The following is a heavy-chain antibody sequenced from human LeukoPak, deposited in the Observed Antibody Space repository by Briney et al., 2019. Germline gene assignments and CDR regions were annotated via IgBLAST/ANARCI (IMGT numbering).Heavy chain of an antibody. CDR1: GYTFTGYY. V-gene: IGHV1-2*02. D-gene: IGHD3-22*01. CDR3: ARATYYYDSSGYRRGNYYYYMDV. Sequence: ASVKVSCKASGYTFTGYYMHWVRQAPGQGLEWMGWINPNSGGTNYAQKFQGRVTMTRDTSISTAYMELSRLRSDDTAVYYCARATYYYDSSGYRRGNYYYYMDVWGKGTTVTISS. CDR2: INPNSGGT. J-gene: IGHJ6*03.